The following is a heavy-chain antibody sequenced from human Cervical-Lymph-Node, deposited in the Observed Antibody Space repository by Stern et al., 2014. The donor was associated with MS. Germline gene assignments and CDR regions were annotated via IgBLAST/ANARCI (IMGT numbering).Heavy chain of an antibody. CDR3: ATLGVTTGDFDP. D-gene: IGHD4-17*01. V-gene: IGHV1-69*09. CDR1: GGTFSSSG. Sequence: QVQLVQSGSEVKKPGSSVRVSCKASGGTFSSSGISWVRQAPGQGLEWMGRIIPLLSITNYAQNFQGRVTITGDKSASTAYMELSSLRSEDTAVYYCATLGVTTGDFDPWGQGTLVTVSS. J-gene: IGHJ5*02. CDR2: IIPLLSIT.